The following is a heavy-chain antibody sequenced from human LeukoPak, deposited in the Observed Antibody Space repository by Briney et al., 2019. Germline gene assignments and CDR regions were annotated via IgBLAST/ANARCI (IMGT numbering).Heavy chain of an antibody. Sequence: PGGSLRLSCAASGFTLSSYSMNWVRQAPGKGLEWVSSISSSSSYIYYADSVKGRFTISRDNAKNSLYLQMNSLRAEDTAVYYCVAPLWFGELLENFDYWGQGTLVTVSS. CDR2: ISSSSSYI. CDR3: VAPLWFGELLENFDY. D-gene: IGHD3-10*01. V-gene: IGHV3-21*01. J-gene: IGHJ4*02. CDR1: GFTLSSYS.